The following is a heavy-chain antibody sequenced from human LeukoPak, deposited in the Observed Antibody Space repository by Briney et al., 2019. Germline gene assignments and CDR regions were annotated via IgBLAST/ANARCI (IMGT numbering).Heavy chain of an antibody. V-gene: IGHV3-11*01. Sequence: TGGSLRLSCAASGFTFSDYYMSWIRQAPGKGLEWVSYISNSGSTIYYADSVKGRSSISRDNAKNSLYLQMNSLRAEDTAVYYCARQINNWLDPWGQGSLVTVSS. CDR2: ISNSGSTI. CDR3: ARQINNWLDP. CDR1: GFTFSDYY. J-gene: IGHJ5*02.